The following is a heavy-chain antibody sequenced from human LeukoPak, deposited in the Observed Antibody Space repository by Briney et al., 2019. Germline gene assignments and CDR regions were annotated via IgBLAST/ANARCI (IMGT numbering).Heavy chain of an antibody. D-gene: IGHD6-19*01. Sequence: PGGSLRLSCAASGFTFSSYAMHWVRQAPGKGLEWVALISYDGSNKYYADSVKDRFTISRDNSKNTLYLQMNSLRAEDTAVYYCARDSYSSGWYGYFDYWGQGTLVTVSS. CDR2: ISYDGSNK. V-gene: IGHV3-30-3*01. CDR3: ARDSYSSGWYGYFDY. CDR1: GFTFSSYA. J-gene: IGHJ4*02.